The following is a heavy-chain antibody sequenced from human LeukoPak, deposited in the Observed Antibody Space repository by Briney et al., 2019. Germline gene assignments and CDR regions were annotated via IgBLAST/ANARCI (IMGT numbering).Heavy chain of an antibody. V-gene: IGHV3-66*01. CDR3: ARASRWVSFDI. CDR2: IYRNSSG. J-gene: IGHJ3*02. D-gene: IGHD5-24*01. CDR1: GFTVSSNY. Sequence: PGASVRLSCAASGFTVSSNYMTWVRQAPGKGLEWVSIIYRNSSGYYPVSVKGRFTISRDNSKTTLYLQMNSLRAEDTAVYYCARASRWVSFDIWGQGTMVAVCS.